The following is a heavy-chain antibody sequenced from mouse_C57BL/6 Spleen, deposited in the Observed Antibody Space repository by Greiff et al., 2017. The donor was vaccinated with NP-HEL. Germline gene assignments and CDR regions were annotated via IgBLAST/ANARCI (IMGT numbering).Heavy chain of an antibody. CDR2: ISSGSSTI. D-gene: IGHD1-1*01. Sequence: EVKLVESGGGLVKPGGSLKLSCAASGFTFSDYGLHWVRQAPEKGLEWVAYISSGSSTIYYADTVTGRFTISRDNAKNTLFLQMTSLRSEDTAMYYCARLGTTVVATRYYYAMDYWGQGTSVTVSS. CDR1: GFTFSDYG. V-gene: IGHV5-17*01. CDR3: ARLGTTVVATRYYYAMDY. J-gene: IGHJ4*01.